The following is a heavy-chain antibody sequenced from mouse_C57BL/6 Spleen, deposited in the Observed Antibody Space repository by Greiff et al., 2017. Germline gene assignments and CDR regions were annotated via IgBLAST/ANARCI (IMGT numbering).Heavy chain of an antibody. CDR2: IDPEDGDT. D-gene: IGHD1-1*01. V-gene: IGHV14-1*01. CDR1: GFNIKDYY. Sequence: VQLKQSGAELVRPGASVKLSCTASGFNIKDYYMHWVKQRPEQGLAWIGRIDPEDGDTEYAPKFQGKATMTADTSSNTAYLQLSSLTSEDTAVYYCTTDGITTVVADYWGQGTTLTVSS. J-gene: IGHJ2*01. CDR3: TTDGITTVVADY.